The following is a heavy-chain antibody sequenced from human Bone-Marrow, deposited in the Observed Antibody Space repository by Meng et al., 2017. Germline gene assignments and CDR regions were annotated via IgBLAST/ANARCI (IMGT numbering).Heavy chain of an antibody. D-gene: IGHD3-9*01. J-gene: IGHJ4*02. CDR2: ISVSGGNT. Sequence: GESLKISCAASGFTFSSYAMNWVRQAPGKGLEWVSLISVSGGNTYYADSVKGRFTISRDNSKNTLYLQMNSLRAEDTAVYYCARDADWVIFDHWGQGALVTVSS. CDR1: GFTFSSYA. CDR3: ARDADWVIFDH. V-gene: IGHV3-23*01.